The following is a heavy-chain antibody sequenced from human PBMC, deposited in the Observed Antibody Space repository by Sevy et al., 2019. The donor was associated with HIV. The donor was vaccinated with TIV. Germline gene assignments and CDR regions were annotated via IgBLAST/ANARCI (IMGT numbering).Heavy chain of an antibody. V-gene: IGHV3-23*01. CDR3: AREGCTKPHDY. CDR2: LSFGCGEI. J-gene: IGHJ4*02. CDR1: GFTFSKYS. Sequence: GGSLRLSCAASGFTFSKYSMIWVRQPPGKGMEWVSTLSFGCGEINYADSVKGRFTISRDNSKRSVYLQMNNLRTEDTAVYYCAREGCTKPHDYWGQGTLVTVSS. D-gene: IGHD2-8*01.